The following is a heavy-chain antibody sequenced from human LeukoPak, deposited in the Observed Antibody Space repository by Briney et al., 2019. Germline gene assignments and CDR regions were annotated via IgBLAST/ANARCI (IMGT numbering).Heavy chain of an antibody. D-gene: IGHD2-2*01. Sequence: GGSLRLSCAASGFTFSSYGMHWVRQAPGKGLEWVAVIWYDGSNKYYADSVKGRFSISRDNSKNTLYLQMNSLSAEDTAVYYCARDLGEGDIVVVAGAWGQGTLVTVSS. V-gene: IGHV3-33*01. J-gene: IGHJ4*02. CDR2: IWYDGSNK. CDR1: GFTFSSYG. CDR3: ARDLGEGDIVVVAGA.